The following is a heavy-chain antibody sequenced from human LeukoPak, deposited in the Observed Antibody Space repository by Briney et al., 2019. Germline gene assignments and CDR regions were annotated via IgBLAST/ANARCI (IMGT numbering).Heavy chain of an antibody. CDR2: ISYDGSNK. J-gene: IGHJ6*02. CDR1: GFTFSSYG. CDR3: AKDILSGCPAVWYYYYGMDV. Sequence: PGRSMRLSCAASGFTFSSYGMHWVRQAPGKGLEWVAVISYDGSNKYYADSVKGRFTISRDNSKNTPYLQMNSLRAEDTAVYYCAKDILSGCPAVWYYYYGMDVWGQGTTVTVSS. D-gene: IGHD1-26*01. V-gene: IGHV3-30*18.